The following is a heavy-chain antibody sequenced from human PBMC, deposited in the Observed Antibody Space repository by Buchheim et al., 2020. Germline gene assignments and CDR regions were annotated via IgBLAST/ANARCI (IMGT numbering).Heavy chain of an antibody. V-gene: IGHV1-2*04. Sequence: QVQLVQSGAEVKKPGASVKVSCKASGYTFTGYYMHWVRQAPGQGLEWMGWINPNSGGTNYAQKFQGWVTMTRDTSIRTAYMELSRLRSDDTAVYYCARVLEYCSGGSCPGFYGMDVWGQGTT. CDR3: ARVLEYCSGGSCPGFYGMDV. CDR2: INPNSGGT. D-gene: IGHD2-15*01. CDR1: GYTFTGYY. J-gene: IGHJ6*02.